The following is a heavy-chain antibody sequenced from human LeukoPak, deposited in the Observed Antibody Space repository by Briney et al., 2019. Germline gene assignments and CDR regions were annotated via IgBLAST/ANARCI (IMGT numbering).Heavy chain of an antibody. V-gene: IGHV1-8*01. CDR2: MNPGSGDT. CDR3: ARGLGDYNTDWFPVSGY. CDR1: GYSFTTYD. Sequence: ASVNVSCKASGYSFTTYDMTWVRQATGQGLERMGWMNPGSGDTAYAQKFQDRVTMTRDTSISTAYMELSSLESEDTAIYYCARGLGDYNTDWFPVSGYWGQGTLVTVSS. D-gene: IGHD3-9*01. J-gene: IGHJ4*02.